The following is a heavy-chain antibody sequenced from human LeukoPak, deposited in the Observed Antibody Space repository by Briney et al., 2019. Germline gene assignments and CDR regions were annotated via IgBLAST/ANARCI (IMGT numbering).Heavy chain of an antibody. CDR2: ISGSGGRT. J-gene: IGHJ6*03. CDR3: AKDDGGSYYIYYYYMDV. Sequence: GGSLRLSCAASGFTFSNYGMSWVRQAPGKGLGWVSAISGSGGRTYHADSVKGRFTISRDNSKNTLYLQMSSLRAEDTAVYYCAKDDGGSYYIYYYYMDVWGKGTTVTISS. CDR1: GFTFSNYG. V-gene: IGHV3-23*01. D-gene: IGHD1-26*01.